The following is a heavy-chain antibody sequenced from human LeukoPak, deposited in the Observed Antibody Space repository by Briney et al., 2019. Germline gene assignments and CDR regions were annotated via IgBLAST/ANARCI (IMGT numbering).Heavy chain of an antibody. CDR2: IYPGDSHT. D-gene: IGHD4-11*01. J-gene: IGHJ4*02. CDR3: ARQSSNGDFDY. V-gene: IGHV5-51*01. CDR1: GXTFSTYW. Sequence: GESLKISCKGSGXTFSTYWIGWVRQMPGKGLEWMGIIYPGDSHTRNSPSFQGQVTISADKSMSTAYLQWSSLKASDTAMYYCARQSSNGDFDYWGQGTLVTVSS.